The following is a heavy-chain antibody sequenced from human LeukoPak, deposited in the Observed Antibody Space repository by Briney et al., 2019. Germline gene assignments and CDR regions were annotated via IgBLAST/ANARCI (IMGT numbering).Heavy chain of an antibody. V-gene: IGHV4-61*02. CDR2: IYTSGST. D-gene: IGHD2-15*01. J-gene: IGHJ5*02. CDR3: ARGWFDAPNRFDP. CDR1: GGSISSGTYY. Sequence: SETLSLTCTVSGGSISSGTYYWSWIRQPAGKGLEWIGRIYTSGSTNYNPSLKSRVSISVDTSKNQFSLKLSSVTAADTAVYYRARGWFDAPNRFDPWGQGTLVTVSS.